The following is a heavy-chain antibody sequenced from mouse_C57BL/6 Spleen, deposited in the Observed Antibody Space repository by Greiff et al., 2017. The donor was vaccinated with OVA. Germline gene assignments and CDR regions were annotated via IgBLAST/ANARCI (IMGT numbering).Heavy chain of an antibody. V-gene: IGHV1-81*01. J-gene: IGHJ4*01. CDR2: IYPRSGNT. D-gene: IGHD1-1*01. CDR1: GYTFTSYG. Sequence: QVQLQQSGAELARPGASVKLSCKASGYTFTSYGISWVKQRTGQGLEWIGEIYPRSGNTSYNEKFKGKATLTADKSSSTAYMELRSLTSEDSAVYYCLFYVSSSPYAMDDWGQGTSVTVSS. CDR3: LFYVSSSPYAMDD.